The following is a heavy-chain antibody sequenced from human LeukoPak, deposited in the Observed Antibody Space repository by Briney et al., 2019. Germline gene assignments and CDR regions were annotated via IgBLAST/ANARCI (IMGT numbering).Heavy chain of an antibody. CDR1: GFTFSSYG. CDR2: IRYDGSNK. Sequence: GGSLRLSCAASGFTFSSYGMHWVRQAPGKGLEWVAFIRYDGSNKYYADSVKGRFTISRDNSKNTLYLQMNSLRAEDTAVYYCAKVASGYSSGPPRVPYNWFDPWGQGTLVTVSS. D-gene: IGHD6-19*01. J-gene: IGHJ5*02. V-gene: IGHV3-30*02. CDR3: AKVASGYSSGPPRVPYNWFDP.